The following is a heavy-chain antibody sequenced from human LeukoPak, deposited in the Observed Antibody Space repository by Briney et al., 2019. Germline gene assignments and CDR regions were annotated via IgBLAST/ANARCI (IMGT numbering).Heavy chain of an antibody. J-gene: IGHJ4*02. CDR2: ISWNSGSI. D-gene: IGHD3-10*01. CDR3: AKGTGLLWFGESDSGYFDY. Sequence: GGSLRLSCAASGFTFDDYAMHWVRQAPGKGLEWVSGISWNSGSIGYADSVKGRFTISRDNAKNSLYLQMNSLRAEDTALYYCAKGTGLLWFGESDSGYFDYWGQGTLVTVSS. V-gene: IGHV3-9*01. CDR1: GFTFDDYA.